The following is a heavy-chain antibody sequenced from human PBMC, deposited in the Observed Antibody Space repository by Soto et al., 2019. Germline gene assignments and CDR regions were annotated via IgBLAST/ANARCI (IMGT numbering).Heavy chain of an antibody. CDR1: GFTFSTYS. V-gene: IGHV3-48*02. J-gene: IGHJ6*02. Sequence: EVQLVESGGGLVQPGGSLRLSCAASGFTFSTYSLTWVRQAPGKGLEWVSYISGRSSAIYYADSVKGRFTISRDNAKNSLYLQMNSLRDEDTAVYYCAKSRDGYSFYYFYGLDVWGQGTTVTVSS. CDR3: AKSRDGYSFYYFYGLDV. CDR2: ISGRSSAI. D-gene: IGHD4-4*01.